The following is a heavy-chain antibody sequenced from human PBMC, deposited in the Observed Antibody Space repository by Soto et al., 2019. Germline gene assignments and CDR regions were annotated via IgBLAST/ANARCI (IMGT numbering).Heavy chain of an antibody. CDR2: LYNNGNT. CDR1: GGSISTYY. V-gene: IGHV4-59*01. Sequence: SETLSLTCTVSGGSISTYYWSWIRQPPGKGLEWIGFLYNNGNTKYNPSLQSRVTISLDASKNRFSLDLRSVTAADTAVYYCAKDASGTYYNWFDPWGQGILVTVSS. J-gene: IGHJ5*02. D-gene: IGHD3-10*01. CDR3: AKDASGTYYNWFDP.